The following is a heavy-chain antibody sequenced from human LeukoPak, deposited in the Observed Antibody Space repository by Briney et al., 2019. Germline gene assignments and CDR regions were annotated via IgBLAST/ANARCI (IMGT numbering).Heavy chain of an antibody. D-gene: IGHD4-23*01. Sequence: PSETLSLTCTVSGGSISSGDYYWRWIRQPPGKGLEWIGYIYYSGSTYYNPSLKSRVTISVDTSKNQFSLKLSSVTAADTAVYYCARLGGNNAFDIWGQGTMVTVSS. CDR3: ARLGGNNAFDI. V-gene: IGHV4-30-4*08. CDR2: IYYSGST. J-gene: IGHJ3*02. CDR1: GGSISSGDYY.